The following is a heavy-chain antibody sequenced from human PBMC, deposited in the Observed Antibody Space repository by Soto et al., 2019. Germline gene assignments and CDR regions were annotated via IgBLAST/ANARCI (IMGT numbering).Heavy chain of an antibody. CDR2: ISSSGSTI. CDR1: GFTFSSYS. Sequence: GGSLRLSCAASGFTFSSYSMHWVRQAPGKGLEWVSYISSSGSTIYYADSVKGRFTISRDDAKNSLYLQMNSLRDEDTAVYYCARDYYKYYDSSGYYRSPAYWGQGT. CDR3: ARDYYKYYDSSGYYRSPAY. D-gene: IGHD3-22*01. V-gene: IGHV3-48*02. J-gene: IGHJ4*02.